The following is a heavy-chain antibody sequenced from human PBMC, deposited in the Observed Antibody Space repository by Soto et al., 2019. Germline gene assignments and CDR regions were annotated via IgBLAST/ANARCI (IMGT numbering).Heavy chain of an antibody. CDR1: GGPFSSYG. Sequence: QVLLMQSGAEVKKPGSSVKVSCTSSGGPFSSYGISWVRQLPRQGLEWLGGIIPLFGRPSYARKFQDRLTISADESTTTAYMELSSLTSEDTAMYFCARDGTIQMTNFDFWGQGTLVTVSS. V-gene: IGHV1-69*01. D-gene: IGHD1-1*01. CDR3: ARDGTIQMTNFDF. CDR2: IIPLFGRP. J-gene: IGHJ4*02.